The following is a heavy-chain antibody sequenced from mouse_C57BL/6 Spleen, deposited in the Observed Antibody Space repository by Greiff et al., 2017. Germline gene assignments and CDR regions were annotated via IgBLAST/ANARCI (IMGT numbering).Heavy chain of an antibody. CDR2: ISYDGSN. J-gene: IGHJ1*03. CDR1: GYSITSGYY. V-gene: IGHV3-6*01. CDR3: ARDGYYGNYGYFDV. Sequence: VQLQQSGPGLVKPSQSLSLTCSVTGYSITSGYYWNWIRQFPGNKLEWMGYISYDGSNNYNPSLKNRISITRDTSKNQFFLKLNSVTTEDTATYYCARDGYYGNYGYFDVWGTGTTVTVSS. D-gene: IGHD2-1*01.